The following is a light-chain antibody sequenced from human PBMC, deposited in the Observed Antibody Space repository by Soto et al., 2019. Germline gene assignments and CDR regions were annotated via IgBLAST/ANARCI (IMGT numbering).Light chain of an antibody. V-gene: IGLV1-44*01. J-gene: IGLJ1*01. CDR3: QSSDSSLSDYYV. Sequence: QSVLTQSPSASGTPGQRVSISCSGSTSNIGTNTVSWYQHVPGTAPKLLIYSNDQRPSAVPGRFSGSKSGTSASLAITGLQAEDEADYYCQSSDSSLSDYYVFGTGTKLTVL. CDR1: TSNIGTNT. CDR2: SND.